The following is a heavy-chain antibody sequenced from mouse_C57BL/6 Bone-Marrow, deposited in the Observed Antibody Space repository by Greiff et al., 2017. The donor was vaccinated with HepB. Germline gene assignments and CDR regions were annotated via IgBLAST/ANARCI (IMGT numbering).Heavy chain of an antibody. CDR1: GYTFTDYE. CDR3: TRPYYSDY. Sequence: VKLQESGAELVRPGASVTLSCKASGYTFTDYEMHWVKQTPVHGLEWIGAIDPETGGTAYNQKFKGKAILTADKSSSTAYMELRSLTSEDSAVYYCTRPYYSDYWGQGTTLTVSS. V-gene: IGHV1-15*01. J-gene: IGHJ2*01. CDR2: IDPETGGT.